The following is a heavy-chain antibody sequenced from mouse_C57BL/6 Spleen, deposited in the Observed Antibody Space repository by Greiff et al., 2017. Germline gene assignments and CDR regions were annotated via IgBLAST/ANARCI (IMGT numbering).Heavy chain of an antibody. V-gene: IGHV1-7*01. CDR1: GYTFTSYW. Sequence: QVHVKQSGAELAKPGASVKLSCKASGYTFTSYWMHWVKQRPGQGLEWIGYINPSSGYTKYNQKFKDKATLTADKSSSTAYMQLSSLTYEDSAVYYCARPSLITTPVAGFAYWGQGTLVTVSA. CDR2: INPSSGYT. J-gene: IGHJ3*01. D-gene: IGHD1-1*01. CDR3: ARPSLITTPVAGFAY.